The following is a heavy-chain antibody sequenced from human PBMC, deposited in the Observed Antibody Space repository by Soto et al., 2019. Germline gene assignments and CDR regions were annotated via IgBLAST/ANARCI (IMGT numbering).Heavy chain of an antibody. Sequence: GASVKVSCEASGYTFTGYYMHWVRQAPGQGLEWMGWINPNSGGTNYAQKFQGRVTMTRDTSISTAYMELSRLRSDDTAVYYCAREGPHGDSYGQGFDYWGEGTMVAISS. CDR2: INPNSGGT. J-gene: IGHJ4*02. CDR3: AREGPHGDSYGQGFDY. CDR1: GYTFTGYY. V-gene: IGHV1-2*02. D-gene: IGHD5-18*01.